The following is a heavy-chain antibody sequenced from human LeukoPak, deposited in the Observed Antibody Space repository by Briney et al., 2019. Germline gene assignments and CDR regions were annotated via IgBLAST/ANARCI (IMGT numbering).Heavy chain of an antibody. V-gene: IGHV4-34*01. CDR1: GGSFSGYY. CDR3: ASNWSDFDY. CDR2: INHSGST. Sequence: SETLSLTCAVYGGSFSGYYWSWIRQPPGKGLEWIGEINHSGSTNYNPSLKSRVTISVDTSKNQFSLKLSSVTAADTAVYYCASNWSDFDYWGPGTLVTVSS. J-gene: IGHJ4*02. D-gene: IGHD1-1*01.